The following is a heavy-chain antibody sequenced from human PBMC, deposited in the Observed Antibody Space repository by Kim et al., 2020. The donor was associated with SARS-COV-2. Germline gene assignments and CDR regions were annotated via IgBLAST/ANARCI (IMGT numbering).Heavy chain of an antibody. D-gene: IGHD1-26*01. CDR3: ARAVEWELHSGGMDV. Sequence: QKFQGRVTITAEESTSTAYMELSSLRSEDPAVYYCARAVEWELHSGGMDVWGQGTTVTVSS. J-gene: IGHJ6*02. V-gene: IGHV1-69*01.